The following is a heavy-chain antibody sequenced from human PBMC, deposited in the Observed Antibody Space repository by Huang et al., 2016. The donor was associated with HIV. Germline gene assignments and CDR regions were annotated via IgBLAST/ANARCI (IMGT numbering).Heavy chain of an antibody. CDR3: AKDPHDNGDYSLYQYYYYLDV. CDR1: GFTFGRYG. V-gene: IGHV3-30*02. CDR2: MRSEGTNH. Sequence: QVQLVESGGGVVQPGGSLRLSCSASGFTFGRYGMQWVRQDPGKGLEWGAVMRSEGTNHLETDSLKGRIIISRDNARNKVFLQVNSLRSEDAGVYYCAKDPHDNGDYSLYQYYYYLDVWGKGTTVTVSS. D-gene: IGHD4-17*01. J-gene: IGHJ6*03.